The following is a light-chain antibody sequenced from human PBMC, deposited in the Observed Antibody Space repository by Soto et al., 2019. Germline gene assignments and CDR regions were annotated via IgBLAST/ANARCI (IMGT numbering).Light chain of an antibody. V-gene: IGLV1-51*01. Sequence: QSVLTQPPSVSAAPGQTVTISCSGSSSNIGNNYVSWYQQLPGTAPKLLIYDNNKRPSGIPDRFSGSKSGTSATLGITGLQTGDEAGYYCGTCDSSLSAVVFGGGTKLTVL. CDR3: GTCDSSLSAVV. J-gene: IGLJ2*01. CDR1: SSNIGNNY. CDR2: DNN.